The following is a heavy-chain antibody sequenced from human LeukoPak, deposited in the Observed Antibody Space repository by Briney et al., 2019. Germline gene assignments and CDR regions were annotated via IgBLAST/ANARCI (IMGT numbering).Heavy chain of an antibody. CDR2: INPNSGGT. CDR3: ARVLSNAMVRGVIRVFDY. D-gene: IGHD3-10*01. CDR1: GYTFTGYY. Sequence: ASVKDSCKASGYTFTGYYMHWVRQAPGQGLEWMGWINPNSGGTNYAQKFQGRVTMTRDTSISTAYMELRSLRSDDTAVYYCARVLSNAMVRGVIRVFDYWGQGTLVTVSS. J-gene: IGHJ4*02. V-gene: IGHV1-2*02.